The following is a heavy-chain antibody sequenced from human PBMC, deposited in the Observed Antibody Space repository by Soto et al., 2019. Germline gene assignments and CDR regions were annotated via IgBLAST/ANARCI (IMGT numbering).Heavy chain of an antibody. V-gene: IGHV3-30*04. CDR3: ARELSWSGKDY. D-gene: IGHD3-10*01. J-gene: IGHJ4*02. CDR1: GFTLSYFA. CDR2: TPSDGSKE. Sequence: GGSLRLSCAASGFTLSYFAMHWVRQAPGKGLEWVAVTPSDGSKEYYADSVKGRFTISRDNSKNTLYLQMNSLRAEDTAVYYCARELSWSGKDYWGQGTQVTVSS.